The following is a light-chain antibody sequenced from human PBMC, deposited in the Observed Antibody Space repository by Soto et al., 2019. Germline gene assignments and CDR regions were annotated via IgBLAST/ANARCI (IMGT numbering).Light chain of an antibody. V-gene: IGLV1-44*01. CDR1: RSNIGSNT. CDR2: NIN. CDR3: AAWDDSLNGSLV. J-gene: IGLJ2*01. Sequence: QSVLTQAPSVSGTPGQRVTISCSGSRSNIGSNTVNWYQQLPGTAPKLLIFNINQRPSGVPDRFSGSKSGTSASLAISGLQSEDEADYYCAAWDDSLNGSLVFGGGTKRTVL.